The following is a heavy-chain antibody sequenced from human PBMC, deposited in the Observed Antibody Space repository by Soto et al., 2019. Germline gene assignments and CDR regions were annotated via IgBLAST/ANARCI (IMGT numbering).Heavy chain of an antibody. V-gene: IGHV3-23*01. D-gene: IGHD6-19*01. CDR3: AKEHGIAVAGFDY. Sequence: GESLKISCAASGFTFSSYAMSWVRQAPGKGLEWVSAISGSGGSTYYADSVKGRFTISRDNSKNTLYLQMNSLRAEDTAVYYCAKEHGIAVAGFDYWGQGTLVTVSS. J-gene: IGHJ4*02. CDR1: GFTFSSYA. CDR2: ISGSGGST.